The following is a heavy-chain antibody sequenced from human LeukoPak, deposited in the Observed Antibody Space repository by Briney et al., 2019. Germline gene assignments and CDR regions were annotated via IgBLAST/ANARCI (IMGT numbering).Heavy chain of an antibody. CDR1: GYTFTAYY. D-gene: IGHD5-24*01. V-gene: IGHV1-2*04. CDR2: INPNSGGT. Sequence: ASAKVSCKSSGYTFTAYYIHWVRQAPGQGLEWMGWINPNSGGTNYAQKFQGWVTMTRDTSISTVYMELRRLRSDDTAVYYCARLAPGSRRNGYNFDYWGQGTLVTVSS. J-gene: IGHJ4*02. CDR3: ARLAPGSRRNGYNFDY.